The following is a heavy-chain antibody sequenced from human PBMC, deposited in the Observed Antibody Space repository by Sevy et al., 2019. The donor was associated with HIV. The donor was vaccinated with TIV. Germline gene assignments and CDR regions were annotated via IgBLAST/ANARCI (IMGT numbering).Heavy chain of an antibody. Sequence: ASVKVSCKASGYSFTGFYIHWMRQAPGQGLEWMGWINPNNGDAKYAQKYQGRVTMTRDTSATTTYMELTSLRSDDTATYYCVRGYIGSARYRLLYWGQGAPVTVSS. CDR1: GYSFTGFY. CDR3: VRGYIGSARYRLLY. J-gene: IGHJ4*02. V-gene: IGHV1-2*02. CDR2: INPNNGDA. D-gene: IGHD2-21*01.